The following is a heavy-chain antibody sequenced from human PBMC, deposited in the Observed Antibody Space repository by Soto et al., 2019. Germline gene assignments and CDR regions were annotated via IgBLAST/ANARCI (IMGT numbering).Heavy chain of an antibody. Sequence: GALRLSCAASGFTFSRFEMSWVRQAPGRGLEWVSFISDDSSRTYYADAVKGRFTISRDNSKHTLYLQMNSLTVEHTAVYACVKGGWLDFWGQGTLVPVSS. CDR1: GFTFSRFE. J-gene: IGHJ5*01. V-gene: IGHV3-23*01. CDR2: ISDDSSRT. D-gene: IGHD3-16*01. CDR3: VKGGWLDF.